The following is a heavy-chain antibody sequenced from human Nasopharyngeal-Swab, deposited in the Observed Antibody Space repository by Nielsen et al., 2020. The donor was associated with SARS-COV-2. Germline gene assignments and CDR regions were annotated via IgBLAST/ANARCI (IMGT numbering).Heavy chain of an antibody. V-gene: IGHV3-23*03. CDR2: ICSGGSST. J-gene: IGHJ4*02. CDR1: GFTFSSYA. Sequence: GGSLRLSCAASGFTFSSYAMSWVRQAPGKGLEWVSVICSGGSSTYYADSVKGRFTISRDNSKNTLYLQMNSLRAEDTAVYYCAKDQGSYYDYWGQGTLVTVSS. CDR3: AKDQGSYYDY. D-gene: IGHD1-26*01.